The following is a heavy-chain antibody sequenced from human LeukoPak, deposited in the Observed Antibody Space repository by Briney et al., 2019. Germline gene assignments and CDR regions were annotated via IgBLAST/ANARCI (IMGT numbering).Heavy chain of an antibody. CDR1: GGTFGTYT. D-gene: IGHD3-3*01. CDR3: ARETEDDSIFGVVFGPLDY. J-gene: IGHJ4*02. CDR2: ILPIIHIP. V-gene: IGHV1-69*04. Sequence: ASVKVSCKASGGTFGTYTISWVRQAPGQGLEWMGRILPIIHIPDYAQNSQNRVTITADTSTNTAYMELGSLRSEDTAVYYCARETEDDSIFGVVFGPLDYWGQGTLVTVSS.